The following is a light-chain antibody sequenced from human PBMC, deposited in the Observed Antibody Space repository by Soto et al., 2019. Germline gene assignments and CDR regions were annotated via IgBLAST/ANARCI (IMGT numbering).Light chain of an antibody. Sequence: DIVMTQSPLSLPVTPGEPASISCRSSQSLLHSNGYNYLDWYLQKPGQSPQLLIYLGSNRASGVPDRFSGSGSGTDFTLKISRVEAEDVAVYFCMQALQTPPYTFGQGNKLEIK. CDR1: QSLLHSNGYNY. J-gene: IGKJ2*01. V-gene: IGKV2-28*01. CDR3: MQALQTPPYT. CDR2: LGS.